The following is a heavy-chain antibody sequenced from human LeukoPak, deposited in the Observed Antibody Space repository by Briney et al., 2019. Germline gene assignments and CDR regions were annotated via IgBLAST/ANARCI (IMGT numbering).Heavy chain of an antibody. CDR2: IRSKGYGATT. CDR1: GLTFGAYA. CDR3: TRDYGDCEY. D-gene: IGHD2-21*01. J-gene: IGHJ4*02. V-gene: IGHV3-49*03. Sequence: PAGSLRLSCTASGLTFGAYAMSWIRQAPGKGLEWVGFIRSKGYGATTEYAAFVKSRFTISRDDSKSIAYLQMNSLKTEDTAVYYCTRDYGDCEYWGQGTLVTVSS.